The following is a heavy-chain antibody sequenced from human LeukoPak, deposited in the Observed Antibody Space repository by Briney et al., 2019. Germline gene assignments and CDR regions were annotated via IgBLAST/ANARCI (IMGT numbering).Heavy chain of an antibody. V-gene: IGHV4-59*08. Sequence: SETLSLTCTVSGGSISSYYWSWIRQPPGKGLEWIGYIYYSGSTNYNPSLKSRVTISVDTSKNQFSLKLSSVTAADTAVYYCARVISSGYLAYYYYYMDVWGKGTTVTVSS. CDR2: IYYSGST. CDR3: ARVISSGYLAYYYYYMDV. D-gene: IGHD3-22*01. J-gene: IGHJ6*03. CDR1: GGSISSYY.